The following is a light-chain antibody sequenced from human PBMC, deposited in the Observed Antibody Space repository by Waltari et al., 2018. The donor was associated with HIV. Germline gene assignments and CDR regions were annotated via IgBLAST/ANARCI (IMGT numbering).Light chain of an antibody. CDR2: EGS. CDR3: CSYADTSTWV. CDR1: SSDVGSYNL. Sequence: QSALTQPASVSGSPGQSITISCTGTSSDVGSYNLVSWYQQHPGKAPKLMIYEGSKRPSGVSILFSGSKSGNTASLTSSELQAEDEADYYCCSYADTSTWVFGGGTKLTVL. V-gene: IGLV2-23*01. J-gene: IGLJ3*02.